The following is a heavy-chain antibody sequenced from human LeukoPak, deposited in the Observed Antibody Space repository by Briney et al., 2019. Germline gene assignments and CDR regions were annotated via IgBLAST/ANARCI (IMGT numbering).Heavy chain of an antibody. V-gene: IGHV1-18*01. Sequence: ASVKVSCKASGYTFTSYGISWVRQSAGHGVEWMGWISAYNGNTNYAQKLQGRVNMTTDTSTSTAYVELRRLRSDDTAVYYCARDIVVVPAAIRNWFDPWGQGTLVTVSS. CDR2: ISAYNGNT. CDR3: ARDIVVVPAAIRNWFDP. D-gene: IGHD2-2*01. J-gene: IGHJ5*02. CDR1: GYTFTSYG.